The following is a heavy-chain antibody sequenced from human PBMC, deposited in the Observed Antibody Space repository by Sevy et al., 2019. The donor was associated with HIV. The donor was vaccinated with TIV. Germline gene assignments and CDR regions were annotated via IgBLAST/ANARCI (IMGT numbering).Heavy chain of an antibody. V-gene: IGHV3-15*01. D-gene: IGHD2-15*01. J-gene: IGHJ3*02. CDR2: IKSKTDGGTT. CDR1: GFTFSNAW. CDR3: TTETKFRYCSGGSCYIRVDAFDI. Sequence: GGSLRLSCAASGFTFSNAWMSWVRQAPGKGLEWVGRIKSKTDGGTTDYAAPVKGRFTISRDDSKNTLYLQMNSLKTEDTAVYYCTTETKFRYCSGGSCYIRVDAFDIWGQGTMVTVSS.